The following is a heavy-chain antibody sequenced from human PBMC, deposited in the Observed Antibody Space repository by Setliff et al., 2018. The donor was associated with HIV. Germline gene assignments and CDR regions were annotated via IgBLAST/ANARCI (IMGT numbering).Heavy chain of an antibody. CDR2: VHPSVGST. D-gene: IGHD2-2*01. Sequence: ASVKVSCKASGYSFSNYLIHWARQAPGQGLEWMGMVHPSVGSTSYAQRFQGRVTMTRDTSTGTVYMELSSLRSEDSAVYYCARQGFCSITSCYYFDSWGQGTLVTVSS. V-gene: IGHV1-46*01. CDR3: ARQGFCSITSCYYFDS. J-gene: IGHJ4*02. CDR1: GYSFSNYL.